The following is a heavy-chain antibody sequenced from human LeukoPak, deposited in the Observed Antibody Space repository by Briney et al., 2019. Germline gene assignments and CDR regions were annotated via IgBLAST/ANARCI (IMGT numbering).Heavy chain of an antibody. J-gene: IGHJ4*02. V-gene: IGHV3-21*01. CDR3: ARVRVQLERLPD. D-gene: IGHD1-1*01. Sequence: SLRLSCAASGFTFXXYSMNWVRQAPGKGLEWVSSISSSSSYIYYADSVKGRFTISRDNAKNSLYLQMNSLRAEDTAVYYCARVRVQLERLPDWGQGTLVTVSS. CDR1: GFTFXXYS. CDR2: ISSSSSYI.